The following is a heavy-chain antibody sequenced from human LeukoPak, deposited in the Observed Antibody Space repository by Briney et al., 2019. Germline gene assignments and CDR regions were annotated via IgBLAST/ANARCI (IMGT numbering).Heavy chain of an antibody. Sequence: SETLSLTCAASGFSISSYHWNWIRQPPGKGLEWIGYINYSGSTNYNPSLKSRVTIPVDTSKNQFSLKRSSVTAADTAVYYCARLASRITMVRGETRNWFDPWGQGTLVTVSS. CDR2: INYSGST. CDR1: GFSISSYH. D-gene: IGHD3-10*01. V-gene: IGHV4-59*08. CDR3: ARLASRITMVRGETRNWFDP. J-gene: IGHJ5*02.